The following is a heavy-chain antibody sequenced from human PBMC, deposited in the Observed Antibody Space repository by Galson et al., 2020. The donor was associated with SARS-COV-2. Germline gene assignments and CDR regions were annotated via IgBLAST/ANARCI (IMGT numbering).Heavy chain of an antibody. V-gene: IGHV1-69*13. CDR1: GGTFSSYA. CDR2: IIPIFGTA. Sequence: SVKVSCKASGGTFSSYAISWVRQAPGQGLEWMRGIIPIFGTANYAQKFQGRVTITADESTSTAYMELSSLRSEDTAVYYCARENTAMVPPKYYGMDVWGQGTTVTVSS. J-gene: IGHJ6*02. D-gene: IGHD5-18*01. CDR3: ARENTAMVPPKYYGMDV.